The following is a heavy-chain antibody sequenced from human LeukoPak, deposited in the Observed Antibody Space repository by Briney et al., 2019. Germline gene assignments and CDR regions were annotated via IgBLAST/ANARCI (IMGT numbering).Heavy chain of an antibody. CDR1: GGSISSSSYY. D-gene: IGHD4/OR15-4a*01. CDR2: IYYSGST. Sequence: SETLSLTCTVSGGSISSSSYYWGWIRQPPGKGLEWIGSIYYSGSTNYNPSLKSRVTISVDTSKNQFSLKLSSVTAADTAVYYCARGRLTSRYFDLWGRGTLVTVSS. CDR3: ARGRLTSRYFDL. V-gene: IGHV4-39*07. J-gene: IGHJ2*01.